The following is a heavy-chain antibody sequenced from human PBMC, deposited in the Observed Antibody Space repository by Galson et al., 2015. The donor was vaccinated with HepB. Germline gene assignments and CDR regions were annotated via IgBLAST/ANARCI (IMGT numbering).Heavy chain of an antibody. CDR1: GVTLSRYW. J-gene: IGHJ4*02. Sequence: SLRLSCAASGVTLSRYWVHWVRQVPGKGLVWVARINEDGSSRAYADSVRGRFTISRDNAKNMLYLEMNSLRAEDTAVYYCAKDHGGPNDYWGQGTLVTV. V-gene: IGHV3-74*01. CDR2: INEDGSSR. CDR3: AKDHGGPNDY. D-gene: IGHD5-24*01.